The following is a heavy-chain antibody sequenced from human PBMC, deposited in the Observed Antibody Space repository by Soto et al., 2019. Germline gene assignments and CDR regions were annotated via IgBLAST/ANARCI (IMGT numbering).Heavy chain of an antibody. J-gene: IGHJ3*02. CDR3: ARVVEPHLVRLGFDI. V-gene: IGHV3-30-3*01. Sequence: QVQLVESGGDVVQPGRSLRLSCAASGFTFSSYAMHWVRQAPGKGLEWVAAISHDGSSTYYADSVKGRFTISRDNSKNTLYVQMNSLRAEDTAVYYCARVVEPHLVRLGFDIWGQGTMLTVSS. D-gene: IGHD6-13*01. CDR2: ISHDGSST. CDR1: GFTFSSYA.